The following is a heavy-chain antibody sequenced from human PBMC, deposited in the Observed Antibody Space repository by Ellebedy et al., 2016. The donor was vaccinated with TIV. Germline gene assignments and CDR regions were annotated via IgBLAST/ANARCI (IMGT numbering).Heavy chain of an antibody. CDR3: ARQHDYGDYSFGI. V-gene: IGHV5-51*01. Sequence: GGSLRLSXQGSGYRFTSYWIGWVRQMPGKGLEWMGSIYPGDSDTRYSPSFQGQVTISADKSISTAYLQWSSLKASDTAMYYCARQHDYGDYSFGIWGQGTMVTVSP. J-gene: IGHJ3*02. CDR2: IYPGDSDT. CDR1: GYRFTSYW. D-gene: IGHD4-17*01.